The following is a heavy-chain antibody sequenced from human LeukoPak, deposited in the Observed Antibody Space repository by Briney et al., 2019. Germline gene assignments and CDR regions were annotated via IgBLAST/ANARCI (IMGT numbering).Heavy chain of an antibody. V-gene: IGHV3-15*01. D-gene: IGHD3-16*02. CDR1: GFTFSNAW. Sequence: GGSLRLSCAASGFTFSNAWMSWVRQAPGKGLEWVGRIKSKTDGGTTDYAAPVKGRFTISRDDSKNTLYLQMNSLKTEDTAVYCCTTDTPPSGMITFGGVIVWGQGTRVTVSS. J-gene: IGHJ4*02. CDR3: TTDTPPSGMITFGGVIV. CDR2: IKSKTDGGTT.